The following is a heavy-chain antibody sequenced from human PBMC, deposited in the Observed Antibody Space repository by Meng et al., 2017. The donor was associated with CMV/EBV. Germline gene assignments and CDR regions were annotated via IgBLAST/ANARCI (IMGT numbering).Heavy chain of an antibody. J-gene: IGHJ4*01. CDR3: ARVAAAVKYYFDY. CDR2: ISYDGSNK. D-gene: IGHD6-13*01. Sequence: GGSLRPSCAASGSTLSSDAMHWVRQVPGKGLEWVAVISYDGSNKYYADSVKGRFTNSRDNSKNTLYLQKSSRGAEDTAVYYCARVAAAVKYYFDYWGQGTLVTVSS. V-gene: IGHV3-30*04. CDR1: GSTLSSDA.